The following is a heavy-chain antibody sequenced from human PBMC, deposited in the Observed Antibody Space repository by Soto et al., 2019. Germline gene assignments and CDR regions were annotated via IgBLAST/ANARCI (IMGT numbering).Heavy chain of an antibody. J-gene: IGHJ3*02. D-gene: IGHD3-10*01. V-gene: IGHV1-8*01. CDR2: MNPNSGNT. CDR3: ALTMVLDAFDI. Sequence: GASVKVSCKVSGYTLTELSMHWVRQAPGKGLEWMGWMNPNSGNTGYAQKFQGRVTMTRNTSISTAYMELSSLRSEDTAVYYCALTMVLDAFDIWGQGTMVTVSS. CDR1: GYTLTELS.